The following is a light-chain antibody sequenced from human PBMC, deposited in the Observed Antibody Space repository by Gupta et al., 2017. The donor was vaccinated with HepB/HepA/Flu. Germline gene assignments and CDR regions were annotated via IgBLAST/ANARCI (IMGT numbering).Light chain of an antibody. V-gene: IGKV3-20*01. CDR2: DAS. CDR1: QSVTSSY. CDR3: QQYATSPWT. Sequence: EIVLTQSPGTLSLSPGERATLSCRACQSVTSSYLAWFQQKSGQAPRLLIYDASSRAAGIPDRFSGSGSGTDFTLTIDKLEPEDLAVYFCQQYATSPWTFGQGTKVEIK. J-gene: IGKJ1*01.